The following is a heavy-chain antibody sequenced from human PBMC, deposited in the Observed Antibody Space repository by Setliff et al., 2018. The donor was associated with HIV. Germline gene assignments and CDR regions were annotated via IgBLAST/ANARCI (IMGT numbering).Heavy chain of an antibody. V-gene: IGHV3-48*04. CDR1: GFTFSSYS. CDR3: VREIGLSMIAFTQNYYYMDV. Sequence: PGGSLRLSCAASGFTFSSYSMNWVRQAPGKGLEWVSYISSSSSTIYYADSVKGRFTISRDNAQNSLFLQMHSLRAEDTGVYYCVREIGLSMIAFTQNYYYMDVWGKGATVTVSS. CDR2: ISSSSSTI. D-gene: IGHD3-22*01. J-gene: IGHJ6*03.